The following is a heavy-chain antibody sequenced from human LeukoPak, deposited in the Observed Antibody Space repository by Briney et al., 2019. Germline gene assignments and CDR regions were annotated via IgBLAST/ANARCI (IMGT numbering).Heavy chain of an antibody. CDR1: GFTFSNYA. V-gene: IGHV3-23*01. D-gene: IGHD2-21*02. CDR2: ITGSGGHT. CDR3: TKDLTDYHYYYTDV. J-gene: IGHJ6*03. Sequence: GGSLRLSXEASGFTFSNYAMAWVRQSPGKGLEWVSGITGSGGHTYYADSVKGRFTSSRDNSKNTLYPQMNSLRAEDTAVYYCTKDLTDYHYYYTDVWGKGTTVIVSS.